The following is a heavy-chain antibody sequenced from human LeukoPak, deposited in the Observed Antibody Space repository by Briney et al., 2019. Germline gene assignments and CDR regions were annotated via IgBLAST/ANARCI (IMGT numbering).Heavy chain of an antibody. CDR1: GGSISSGGYY. V-gene: IGHV4-31*03. J-gene: IGHJ6*02. D-gene: IGHD3-22*01. CDR3: ARTKHNYYDSSGYGMDV. Sequence: TLSHTCTVSGGSISSGGYYRSWIRQHPGKGLEWTGYIYYSGSTYYNPSLKSRVTISVDTSKNQFSLKLSSVTAADTAVYYCARTKHNYYDSSGYGMDVWGQGTTVTVSS. CDR2: IYYSGST.